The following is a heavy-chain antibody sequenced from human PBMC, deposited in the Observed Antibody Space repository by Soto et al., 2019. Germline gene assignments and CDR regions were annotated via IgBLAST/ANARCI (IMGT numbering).Heavy chain of an antibody. J-gene: IGHJ4*02. Sequence: EVQLVESGGGLVQPGGSLRLSCAASGFTVSSTYMSWVRQAPGKGLEWVSVIYSGGSTYYADSVKGRFTISRDNSENTLYLQINSLRAEDTAVSYCARTCSGVTCSFDYWGQGTLVTVSS. D-gene: IGHD2-15*01. CDR3: ARTCSGVTCSFDY. CDR1: GFTVSSTY. CDR2: IYSGGST. V-gene: IGHV3-66*01.